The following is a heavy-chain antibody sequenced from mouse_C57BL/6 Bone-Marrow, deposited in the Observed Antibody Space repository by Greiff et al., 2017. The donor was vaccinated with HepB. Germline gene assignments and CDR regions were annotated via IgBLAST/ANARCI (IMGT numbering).Heavy chain of an antibody. CDR3: TRGHGSGRYWYFDV. Sequence: QVQLQQSGAELVRPGASVTLSCKASGYTFTDYEMHWVKQTPVHGLEWIGAIDPETGGTAYNQKFKGKAILTADKSSSTAYMELRSLTSEDSAVYYCTRGHGSGRYWYFDVWGTGTTVTVSS. J-gene: IGHJ1*03. CDR2: IDPETGGT. CDR1: GYTFTDYE. D-gene: IGHD1-1*01. V-gene: IGHV1-15*01.